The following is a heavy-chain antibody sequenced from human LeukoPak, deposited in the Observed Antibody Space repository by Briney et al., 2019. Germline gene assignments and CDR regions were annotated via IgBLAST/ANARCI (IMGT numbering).Heavy chain of an antibody. V-gene: IGHV1-69*13. Sequence: ASVKVSCKASGGTFSSYAISWVRQAPGQGLEWMGGIIPIFGTANYAQKFQGRVTITADESTSTAYMELSSLRSEDTAVYYCARDLAVTSYYYGMDVWGQGTTVTVSS. D-gene: IGHD4-17*01. CDR1: GGTFSSYA. J-gene: IGHJ6*02. CDR2: IIPIFGTA. CDR3: ARDLAVTSYYYGMDV.